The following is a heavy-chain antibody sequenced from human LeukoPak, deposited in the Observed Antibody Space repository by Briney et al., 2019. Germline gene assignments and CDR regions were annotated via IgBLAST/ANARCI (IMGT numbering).Heavy chain of an antibody. D-gene: IGHD3-22*01. CDR1: GGSFSSYY. CDR3: ARHWDSSAYLNWFDP. J-gene: IGHJ5*02. Sequence: SETLSLTCAVFGGSFSSYYWSWIRQPPGKGLEWIGEINHSGYTSYNPSLKSRVTISLDTSKNQFSLKLSSVTAADTAMYYCARHWDSSAYLNWFDPWGQGTLVSVSS. CDR2: INHSGYT. V-gene: IGHV4-34*01.